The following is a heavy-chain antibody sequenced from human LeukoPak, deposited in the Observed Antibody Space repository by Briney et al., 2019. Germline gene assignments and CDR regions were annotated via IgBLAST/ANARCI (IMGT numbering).Heavy chain of an antibody. CDR1: GYTLTGYY. D-gene: IGHD6-19*01. CDR2: INPNSGNT. Sequence: GASVKVSCKASGYTLTGYYMHWVRQAPGQGLEWMGWINPNSGNTNYAQKFQGRVTMTRDTSISTAYMELSRLRSDDTAVYYCAKDRGGQWLAPGYWGQGTLVTVSS. J-gene: IGHJ4*02. CDR3: AKDRGGQWLAPGY. V-gene: IGHV1-2*02.